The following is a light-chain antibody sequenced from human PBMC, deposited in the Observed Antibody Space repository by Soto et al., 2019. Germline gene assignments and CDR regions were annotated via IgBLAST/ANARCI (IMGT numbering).Light chain of an antibody. CDR1: SSDVGGYNY. J-gene: IGLJ2*01. CDR2: EVS. V-gene: IGLV2-14*01. Sequence: QSALTQPASVSGSPGQSITISCTGTSSDVGGYNYVSWYQQHPGKAPKLMIYEVSNRPSGVSNRFSGSKSGNTASLTISGLQAEDEADYYCISYTSSSTLHVVFGGGTQLTVL. CDR3: ISYTSSSTLHVV.